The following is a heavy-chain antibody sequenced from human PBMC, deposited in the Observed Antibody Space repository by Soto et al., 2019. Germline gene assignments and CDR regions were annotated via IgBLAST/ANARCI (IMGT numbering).Heavy chain of an antibody. CDR3: AKVSSSWYAGFFDL. D-gene: IGHD6-13*01. J-gene: IGHJ4*02. V-gene: IGHV3-23*01. CDR1: GFTFSSHA. Sequence: EVQLLESGGGLVQPGGSLRLSCTASGFTFSSHAMTWVRQAPGKELEWVSGLSDSGGSTYYADSVKGRFNISSDNSMNTVYLQMNTLRAEDTAVYYFAKVSSSWYAGFFDLWGQGTLVTVSS. CDR2: LSDSGGST.